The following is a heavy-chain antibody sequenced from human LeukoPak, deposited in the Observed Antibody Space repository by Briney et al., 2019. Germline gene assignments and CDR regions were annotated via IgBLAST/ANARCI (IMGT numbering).Heavy chain of an antibody. CDR2: ISSSGST. Sequence: SETLSLTCTVSGDSISSGDYYWNWIRQPAGKGLEWIGRISSSGSTNYNPSLKSRVTISVDTSKNQFSLKLSSVTAADTAVYFCARGPYSYDSSGASDIWGQGTMVTVSS. CDR3: ARGPYSYDSSGASDI. V-gene: IGHV4-61*02. D-gene: IGHD3-22*01. CDR1: GDSISSGDYY. J-gene: IGHJ3*02.